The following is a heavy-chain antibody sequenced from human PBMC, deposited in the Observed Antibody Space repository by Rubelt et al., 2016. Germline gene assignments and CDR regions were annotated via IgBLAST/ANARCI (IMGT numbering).Heavy chain of an antibody. J-gene: IGHJ4*02. Sequence: SGAEVKKPGASVKVSCKASGYNFSNYVVNWVRQAPGKGLDWIGRIHPYSGVTDYEQKFQGRVLMTRDTSISTAYMQLSSLRSDDTAVYYCARGYYYGSGDWGQGTLVTVSS. V-gene: IGHV1-2*06. CDR3: ARGYYYGSGD. CDR2: IHPYSGVT. CDR1: GYNFSNYV. D-gene: IGHD3-10*01.